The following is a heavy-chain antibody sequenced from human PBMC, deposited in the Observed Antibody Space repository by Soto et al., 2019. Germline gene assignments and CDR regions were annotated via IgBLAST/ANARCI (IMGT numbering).Heavy chain of an antibody. CDR1: GFTFSYYA. J-gene: IGHJ4*02. D-gene: IGHD6-13*01. CDR2: ISGSGGST. CDR3: AKSPYSSSWYYFDY. Sequence: LGGSLRLSCAASGFTFSYYAMSWVRQAPGKGLEWVSGISGSGGSTYHADSLKGRFTISRDNSKNTLYLQMNSLRAEDTAIYYCAKSPYSSSWYYFDYWGQGILVTVSS. V-gene: IGHV3-23*01.